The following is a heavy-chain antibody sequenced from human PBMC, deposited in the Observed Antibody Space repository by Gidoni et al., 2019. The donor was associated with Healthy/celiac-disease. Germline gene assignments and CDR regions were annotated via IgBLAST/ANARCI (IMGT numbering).Heavy chain of an antibody. Sequence: SSYGMHWGRQAPGKGLEWVAVIWYDGSNKYYADSVKGRFTISRDNSKNTLYLQMNSLRAEDTAVYYCARDRRQLVFDYWGQGTLVTVSS. CDR1: SSYG. J-gene: IGHJ4*02. CDR2: IWYDGSNK. V-gene: IGHV3-33*01. CDR3: ARDRRQLVFDY. D-gene: IGHD6-6*01.